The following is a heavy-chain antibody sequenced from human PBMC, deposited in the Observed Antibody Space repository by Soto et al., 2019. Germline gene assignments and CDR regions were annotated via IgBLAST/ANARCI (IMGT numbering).Heavy chain of an antibody. Sequence: QVQLVQSGAEVKKPGASVKVSCKASGYTXTNHGXXXXXQAPXXXXEWLGWISGHNGNTKYAQRLQGRVTMTTDTSTSTAYMELRSLKSDDTAVYYCARDLYPLAYYFDYCGQGTLVTVSS. V-gene: IGHV1-18*01. J-gene: IGHJ4*02. CDR1: GYTXTNHG. CDR3: ARDLYPLAYYFDY. CDR2: ISGHNGNT.